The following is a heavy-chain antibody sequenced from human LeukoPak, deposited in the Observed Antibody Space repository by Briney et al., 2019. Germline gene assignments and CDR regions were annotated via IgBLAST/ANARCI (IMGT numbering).Heavy chain of an antibody. D-gene: IGHD3-22*01. V-gene: IGHV4-61*02. CDR1: GGYISSGSYY. CDR2: IYTSGST. CDR3: ARDHYYDSSGHNYFDY. J-gene: IGHJ4*02. Sequence: SETLSLTCTVSGGYISSGSYYWSWIRQPAGKGLEWIGRIYTSGSTNYNPSLKSRVTISVDTSKNQFSLKLSSVTAADTAVYYCARDHYYDSSGHNYFDYWGQGTLVTVSS.